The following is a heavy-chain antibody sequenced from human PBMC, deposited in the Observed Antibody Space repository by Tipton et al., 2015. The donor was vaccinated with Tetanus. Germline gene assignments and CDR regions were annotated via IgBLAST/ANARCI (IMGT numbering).Heavy chain of an antibody. CDR3: ARPRTGQWLVDNFDS. CDR1: GFTFSDFY. Sequence: CAASGFTFSDFYMAWIRQAPGKGLERVAYISGSSSYINYADSVRGRFTISRDNAKNSVFLQMSSLRAEDTAVYYCARPRTGQWLVDNFDSWGQGTLVTVSS. D-gene: IGHD6-19*01. V-gene: IGHV3-11*06. J-gene: IGHJ4*02. CDR2: ISGSSSYI.